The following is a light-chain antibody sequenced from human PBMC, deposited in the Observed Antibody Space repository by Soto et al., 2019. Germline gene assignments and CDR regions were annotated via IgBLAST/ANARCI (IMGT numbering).Light chain of an antibody. Sequence: INMNQSPSTLSGSVGDRVTITCRASQTISSWLAWYQQKPGKAPKLLIYKASTLKSGVPSRFSGSGSGTEFTLTISSLQPDDFATYYCQHYNIYLEAFGQGTKVDI. CDR3: QHYNIYLEA. CDR1: QTISSW. CDR2: KAS. V-gene: IGKV1-5*03. J-gene: IGKJ1*01.